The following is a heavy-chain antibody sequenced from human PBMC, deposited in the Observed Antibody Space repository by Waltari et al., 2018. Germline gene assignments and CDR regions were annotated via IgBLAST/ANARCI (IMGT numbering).Heavy chain of an antibody. CDR2: IRYDGSNK. CDR3: AKVHRPFYYYYMDV. V-gene: IGHV3-30*02. Sequence: QVQLVESGGGVVQPGGSLRLSCAASGFTFSSYGMHWVRQAPGKGLEWVAFIRYDGSNKYYADSWKGRFTISRDNSKNTLYLQMNSLRAEDTAVYYCAKVHRPFYYYYMDVWGKGTTVTVSS. CDR1: GFTFSSYG. J-gene: IGHJ6*03.